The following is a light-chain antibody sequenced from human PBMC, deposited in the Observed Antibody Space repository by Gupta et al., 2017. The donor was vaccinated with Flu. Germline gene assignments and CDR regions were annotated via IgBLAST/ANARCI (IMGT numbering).Light chain of an antibody. CDR1: QSISRY. J-gene: IGKJ4*01. V-gene: IGKV3-11*01. CDR2: DAS. Sequence: ELVLTPSPATLSLSPGERATLSCRASQSISRYLAWYQHKPGQAPRLLIYDASNRATGIPDRFSGSGSGTDFTLTISSLQPEDFAVYYCQQRSNWPLLSFGGGTKVEIK. CDR3: QQRSNWPLLS.